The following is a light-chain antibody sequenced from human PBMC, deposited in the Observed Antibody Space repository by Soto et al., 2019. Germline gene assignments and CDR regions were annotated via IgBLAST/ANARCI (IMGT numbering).Light chain of an antibody. CDR2: EVS. CDR1: SSDVGGYNY. V-gene: IGLV2-14*01. CDR3: SSYTSSSTVA. Sequence: QSVLTQPASVSGSPGQSITISCTGTSSDVGGYNYVSWYQQHPGKAPKLTIYEVSNRPSGVSNRFSGSKSGNTASLTISGLQAEDEAGYYCSSYTSSSTVAFGTGTKVTVL. J-gene: IGLJ1*01.